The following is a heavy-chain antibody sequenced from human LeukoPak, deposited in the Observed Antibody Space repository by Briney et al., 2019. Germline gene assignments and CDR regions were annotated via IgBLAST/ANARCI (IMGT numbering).Heavy chain of an antibody. J-gene: IGHJ4*02. D-gene: IGHD2/OR15-2a*01. CDR1: GDSISSYY. CDR2: IYYSGIT. CDR3: ASEGIVRTYDQ. V-gene: IGHV4-59*12. Sequence: SETLSLTCTVSGDSISSYYWYWFRQPPGKELEWIACIYYSGITHYNPPLKSRVTISLDTSKNQFSLRLSSVTAADTAVYYCASEGIVRTYDQWGQGTLVTVSS.